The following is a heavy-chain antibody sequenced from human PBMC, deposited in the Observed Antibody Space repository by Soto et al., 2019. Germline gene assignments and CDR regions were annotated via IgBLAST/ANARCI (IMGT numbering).Heavy chain of an antibody. D-gene: IGHD3-16*01. CDR2: INIYNGKT. V-gene: IGHV1-18*04. J-gene: IGHJ4*02. CDR1: GNTFSTYG. Sequence: ASVKVSCKASGNTFSTYGFNWVRQAPGQGLEWMGWINIYNGKTDFAQKIQDRITMTRDISTNTVFMELRTLRSDDTAVYYCAAGFITFGGVLATYWGQGTLVTVPQ. CDR3: AAGFITFGGVLATY.